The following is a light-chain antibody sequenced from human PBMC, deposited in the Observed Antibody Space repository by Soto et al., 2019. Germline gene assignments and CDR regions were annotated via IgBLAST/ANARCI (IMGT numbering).Light chain of an antibody. CDR2: EVS. CDR1: SSDVRDYNY. J-gene: IGLJ2*01. V-gene: IGLV2-8*01. CDR3: SSYAGSNNFV. Sequence: QSALTQPPSASGSPGQSVTISCTGTSSDVRDYNYVSWYQQLPGKAPKLMIYEVSKRPSGVPDRFSGSKSGNTASLTVSGLQAEDEADYYCSSYAGSNNFVFGGGTKLTVL.